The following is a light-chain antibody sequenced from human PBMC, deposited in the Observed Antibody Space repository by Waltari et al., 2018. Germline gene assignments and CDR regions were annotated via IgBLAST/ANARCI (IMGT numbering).Light chain of an antibody. CDR3: QHEDT. Sequence: IQMTQSPSTLSASVGDRVTITCRASQSISSWLAWYQQKPGKAPKLLIYKASSLESGVPSRFSGSGSGTEFTLTISSLQPDDFATYYCQHEDTFGQGTKLEIK. J-gene: IGKJ2*01. V-gene: IGKV1-5*03. CDR1: QSISSW. CDR2: KAS.